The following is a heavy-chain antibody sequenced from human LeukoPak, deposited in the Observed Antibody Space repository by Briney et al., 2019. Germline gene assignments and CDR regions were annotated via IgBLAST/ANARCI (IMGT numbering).Heavy chain of an antibody. CDR3: ARLSDYDILTGYLDY. D-gene: IGHD3-9*01. CDR1: GYSFTSYW. J-gene: IGHJ4*02. Sequence: GESLKISCKGSGYSFTSYWIGWVRQMPGKGLEWMGIIYPGDSDTRYSASFQGQVTISADKSISTAYLQWSSLKASDTAMYYCARLSDYDILTGYLDYWGQGTLVTVSS. CDR2: IYPGDSDT. V-gene: IGHV5-51*01.